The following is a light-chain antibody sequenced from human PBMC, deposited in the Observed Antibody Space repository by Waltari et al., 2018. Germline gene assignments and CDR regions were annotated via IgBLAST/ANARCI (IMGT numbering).Light chain of an antibody. CDR1: QGIRNY. CDR2: AAS. CDR3: QKYNSAPRT. V-gene: IGKV1-27*01. Sequence: DIQLNQSPSSLCASVGDRVTITCLPSQGIRNYLAWYQQKPGKVPKLRIYAASTLQSGVPSRFSGSGSGTDFTLTISSLQPEDVATYYCQKYNSAPRTFGQGTKVEIK. J-gene: IGKJ1*01.